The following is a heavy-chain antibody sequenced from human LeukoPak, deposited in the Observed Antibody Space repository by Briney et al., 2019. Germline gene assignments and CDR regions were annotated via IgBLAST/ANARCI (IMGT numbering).Heavy chain of an antibody. CDR1: GFTVSSNY. Sequence: GGSLRLSCAASGFTVSSNYMSWVRQAPGKGLEWVSVIYSGGSTYYADSVKGRFTISRDNSKNTLYLQMNSLKAEDTAMYYCASRGGYYYDSSGPVSWGQEPWSPSPQ. CDR3: ASRGGYYYDSSGPVS. J-gene: IGHJ4*01. CDR2: IYSGGST. D-gene: IGHD3-22*01. V-gene: IGHV3-66*01.